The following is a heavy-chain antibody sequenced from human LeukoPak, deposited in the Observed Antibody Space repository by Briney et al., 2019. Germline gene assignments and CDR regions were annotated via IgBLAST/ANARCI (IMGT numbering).Heavy chain of an antibody. V-gene: IGHV3-21*04. CDR3: ARGRDTVTLDY. CDR1: GFTFSSYS. Sequence: GGSLRLSCAASGFTFSSYSMNWVRQAPGKGLEWVSSISSSSSYIYYADSVKGRFTISRDNSKNTLYLQMNSLRAEDTAVYYCARGRDTVTLDYWGQGTLVTVSS. CDR2: ISSSSSYI. D-gene: IGHD4-17*01. J-gene: IGHJ4*02.